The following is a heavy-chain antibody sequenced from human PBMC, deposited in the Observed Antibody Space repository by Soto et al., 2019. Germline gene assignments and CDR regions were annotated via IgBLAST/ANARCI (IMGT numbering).Heavy chain of an antibody. D-gene: IGHD3-9*01. Sequence: EVQLVESGGGLVQPGGSLRLSCATSGFIFSNFWVNWVRQAPGKGLEWVANIKQDGSDKKYADSVAGRFTISRDNATSSLYLQMSNMSVEDTGVYYCSFGMNSGLPDDILFDFWGQGTQVTVSS. J-gene: IGHJ4*02. V-gene: IGHV3-7*05. CDR3: SFGMNSGLPDDILFDF. CDR2: IKQDGSDK. CDR1: GFIFSNFW.